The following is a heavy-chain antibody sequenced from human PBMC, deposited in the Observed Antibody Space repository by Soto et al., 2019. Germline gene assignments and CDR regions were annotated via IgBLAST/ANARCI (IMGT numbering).Heavy chain of an antibody. CDR2: IYYSGSP. V-gene: IGHV4-31*02. D-gene: IGHD2-15*01. CDR3: ARGYSRRAAPFDY. Sequence: WTWIRQHPGKGLEWIGYIYYSGSPYYNPSLKSRVSISINTSDNQFSLKLSSVTAADTAVYYCARGYSRRAAPFDYWGQGTLVTVSS. J-gene: IGHJ4*02.